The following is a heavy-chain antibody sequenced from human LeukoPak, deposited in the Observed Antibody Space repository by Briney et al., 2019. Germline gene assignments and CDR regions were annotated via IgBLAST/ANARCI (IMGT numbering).Heavy chain of an antibody. CDR1: GGTFSSYG. J-gene: IGHJ6*03. CDR3: VRGTYYDFWTGDNNYYYYYMDV. Sequence: ASVKVSCKASGGTFSSYGISWVRQAPGQGLEWVGGVIPSLDTVKYAQRFQGRVTITADELTTPDYTTTAYMELSGLRSEDTAVFYCVRGTYYDFWTGDNNYYYYYMDVWGEGTTVTVSS. CDR2: VIPSLDTV. D-gene: IGHD3-3*01. V-gene: IGHV1-69*13.